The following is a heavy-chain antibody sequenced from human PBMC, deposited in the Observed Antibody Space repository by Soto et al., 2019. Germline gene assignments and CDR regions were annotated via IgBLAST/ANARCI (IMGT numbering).Heavy chain of an antibody. CDR3: ARDMYYDFWSGLFDY. CDR1: GYTFTSYA. CDR2: INAGNGNT. D-gene: IGHD3-3*01. V-gene: IGHV1-3*05. J-gene: IGHJ4*02. Sequence: QVQLVQSGAEEKKPGASVKVSCKASGYTFTSYAMHWVRQAPGQRLEWMGWINAGNGNTKYSQKFHRRVTITRDTSASTAYMELSSLRSEDTAVYYCARDMYYDFWSGLFDYWGQGTLVTVSS.